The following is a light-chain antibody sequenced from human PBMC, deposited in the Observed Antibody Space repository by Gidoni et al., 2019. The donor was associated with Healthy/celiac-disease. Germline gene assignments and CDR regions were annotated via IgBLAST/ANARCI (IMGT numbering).Light chain of an antibody. CDR1: QSVSNCF. V-gene: IGKV3-20*01. J-gene: IGKJ1*01. CDR2: GAS. CDR3: QQYGSSPWT. Sequence: HPPGPLSLSPGERATLSCRASQSVSNCFFAWYQQKPGQPPRLLIYGASSRATVIPDRCSGSGAGTDFTLTISRLEPEDVAVYYCQQYGSSPWTFGQXTKVEIK.